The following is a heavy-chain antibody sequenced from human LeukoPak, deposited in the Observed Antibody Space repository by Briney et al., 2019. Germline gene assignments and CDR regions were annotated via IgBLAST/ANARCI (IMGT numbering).Heavy chain of an antibody. CDR1: GFTFGDYA. V-gene: IGHV3-49*04. CDR2: IRSKAYGGTT. D-gene: IGHD3-10*01. CDR3: TTGRGAADY. Sequence: GGSLRLSCTASGFTFGDYAMSWVRQAPGKGLEWVGFIRSKAYGGTTEYAASVKGRFTISRDDSKNTLYLQMNSLKTEDTAVYYCTTGRGAADYWGQGTLVTVSS. J-gene: IGHJ4*02.